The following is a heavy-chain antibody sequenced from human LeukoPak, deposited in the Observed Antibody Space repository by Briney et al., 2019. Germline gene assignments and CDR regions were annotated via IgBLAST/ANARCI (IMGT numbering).Heavy chain of an antibody. CDR1: GFTFSSYA. D-gene: IGHD5-12*01. CDR3: ASELGLYSGYEGDDY. V-gene: IGHV3-30-3*01. Sequence: PGGSLRLSCAASGFTFSSYAMHWVRQAPGKGLEWVAVISYDGSNKYYADSVKGRFTISRDNSKNTLYLQMNSLRAEDTAVYYCASELGLYSGYEGDDYWGQGTLVTVSS. J-gene: IGHJ4*02. CDR2: ISYDGSNK.